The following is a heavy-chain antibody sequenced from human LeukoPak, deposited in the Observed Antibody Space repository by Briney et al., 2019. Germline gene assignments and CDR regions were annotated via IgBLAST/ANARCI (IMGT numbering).Heavy chain of an antibody. J-gene: IGHJ3*02. CDR2: ISGSGGST. D-gene: IGHD2-2*02. CDR1: GFTFSSYA. Sequence: GGSLRLSCAASGFTFSSYAMSWVRQAPGKGLEWVSAISGSGGSTYYADSVKGRFTISRDNAKNSLYLQMNSLRAEDTAVYYCARDTIVVVPAAISADAFDIWGQGTMVTVSS. CDR3: ARDTIVVVPAAISADAFDI. V-gene: IGHV3-23*01.